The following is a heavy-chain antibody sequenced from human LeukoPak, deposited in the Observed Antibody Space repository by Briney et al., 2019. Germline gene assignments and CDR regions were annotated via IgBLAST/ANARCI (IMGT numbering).Heavy chain of an antibody. D-gene: IGHD4-17*01. J-gene: IGHJ4*02. Sequence: ASVKVSCKASGYTFTSYDINWVRQATGQGLEWMGWMNPNSGNTGYAQKFQGRVTITRNTSISTAYMELRSLRSDDTAVYYCARDRLPLTPYGDYDYWGQGTLVTVSS. CDR2: MNPNSGNT. CDR1: GYTFTSYD. CDR3: ARDRLPLTPYGDYDY. V-gene: IGHV1-8*03.